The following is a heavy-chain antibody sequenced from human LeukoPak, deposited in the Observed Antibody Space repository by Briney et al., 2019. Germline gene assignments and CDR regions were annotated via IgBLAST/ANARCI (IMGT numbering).Heavy chain of an antibody. CDR1: GFTFSSYE. Sequence: PGGSLRLSCAASGFTFSSYEMNWARQAPGKGLEWVSYISSSGRTIYYADSVKGRFTISRDNAKNSLYLQMNSLRAEDTAVYYCARAGRDYGDFEYWGQGTLVTVSS. D-gene: IGHD4-17*01. CDR2: ISSSGRTI. V-gene: IGHV3-48*03. CDR3: ARAGRDYGDFEY. J-gene: IGHJ4*02.